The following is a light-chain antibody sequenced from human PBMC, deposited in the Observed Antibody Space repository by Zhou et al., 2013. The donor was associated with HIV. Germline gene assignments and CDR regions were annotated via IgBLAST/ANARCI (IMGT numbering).Light chain of an antibody. CDR3: QQSYTTPHS. CDR1: QVISTF. CDR2: AAS. V-gene: IGKV1-39*01. J-gene: IGKJ2*03. Sequence: DIQMTQSPSSLSASVGDRVTITCRASQVISTFLNWYQHKAGKAPKLLVSAASNLQSGVPSRFSGSGSGTDFTLAITNLQPEDFATYYCQQSYTTPHSFGQGT.